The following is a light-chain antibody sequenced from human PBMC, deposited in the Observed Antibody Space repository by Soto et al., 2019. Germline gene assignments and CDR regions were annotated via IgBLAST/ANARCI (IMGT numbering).Light chain of an antibody. Sequence: QSALTQPASVSGSPGQPITISCTGTSSDVGGYNYVSWYQQHPGKAPKLLIYEVSNRPSGVSNRFSGSKSGNTASLTISGLQAEDEDDYYCSSYISSSIDYVFGTGTKLTVL. CDR2: EVS. CDR1: SSDVGGYNY. J-gene: IGLJ1*01. V-gene: IGLV2-14*01. CDR3: SSYISSSIDYV.